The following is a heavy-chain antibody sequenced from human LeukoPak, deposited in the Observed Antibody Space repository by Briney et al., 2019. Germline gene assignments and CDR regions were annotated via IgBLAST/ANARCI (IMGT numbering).Heavy chain of an antibody. V-gene: IGHV3-23*01. CDR3: AKDRSIGTYYTFDH. D-gene: IGHD1-26*01. Sequence: PGGSLRLSCAASGFTFSSYGMSWVRQAPGKGLEWVSAISGSGGYTYYADSVKGRFTISRDNSKNTLYLQMNSLRVEDTAVYYCAKDRSIGTYYTFDHWGQGTLVTVSS. CDR2: ISGSGGYT. CDR1: GFTFSSYG. J-gene: IGHJ4*02.